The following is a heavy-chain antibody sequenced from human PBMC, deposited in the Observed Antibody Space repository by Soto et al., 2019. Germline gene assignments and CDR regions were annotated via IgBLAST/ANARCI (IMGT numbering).Heavy chain of an antibody. CDR2: ISPYNDHT. V-gene: IGHV1-18*01. J-gene: IGHJ6*01. Sequence: QVQLVQSAGEVKKPGASVKVSCKASGYSFTSYGISWVRRAPGQGLEWMGWISPYNDHTQFVQRFQGRVTMTTDTSTKTAYMELRNLRSDDTAHYYCARDLTIVPATHPRLENYGMDVW. D-gene: IGHD2-2*01. CDR1: GYSFTSYG. CDR3: ARDLTIVPATHPRLENYGMDV.